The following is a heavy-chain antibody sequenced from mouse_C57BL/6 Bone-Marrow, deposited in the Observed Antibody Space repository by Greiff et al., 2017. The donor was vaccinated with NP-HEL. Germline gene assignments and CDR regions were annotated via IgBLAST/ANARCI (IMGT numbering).Heavy chain of an antibody. V-gene: IGHV3-6*01. Sequence: VQLKESGPGLVKPSQSLSLTCSVTGYSITSGYYWNWIRQFPGNKLEWMGYISYDGSHNYNPSLKNRISITRDTSKNQFFLKLNAVTTEDTATYYCAREGGFYYYGSSYGRFAYWGQGTLVTVSA. CDR2: ISYDGSH. CDR3: AREGGFYYYGSSYGRFAY. D-gene: IGHD1-1*01. CDR1: GYSITSGYY. J-gene: IGHJ3*01.